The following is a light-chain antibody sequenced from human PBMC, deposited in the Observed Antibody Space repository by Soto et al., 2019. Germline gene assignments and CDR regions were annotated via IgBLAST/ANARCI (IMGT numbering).Light chain of an antibody. J-gene: IGKJ1*01. V-gene: IGKV1-5*01. Sequence: DIPMTQSPSTLSSPVGDRVTITCRASESLSGRLAWYQQRPGQAPTILIYDVSTLERRVPSRFSGTGAGTEFTLTIGGLQPDDFSSYYSQQYNYYATVGRGTKVEVK. CDR1: ESLSGR. CDR3: QQYNYYAT. CDR2: DVS.